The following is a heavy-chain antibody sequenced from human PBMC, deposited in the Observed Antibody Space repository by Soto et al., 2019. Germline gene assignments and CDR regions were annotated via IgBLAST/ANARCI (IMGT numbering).Heavy chain of an antibody. Sequence: GGSLRLSCAASGFTFSSYAMSWVRQAPGQGLEWVSAISGSGGSTYYADSVKGRFTISRDNSKNTLYLQMNRLRAEDTAVYYWAKDPALYDYAFNWFDPWGQGTLVTVSS. D-gene: IGHD4-17*01. CDR3: AKDPALYDYAFNWFDP. CDR2: ISGSGGST. CDR1: GFTFSSYA. J-gene: IGHJ5*02. V-gene: IGHV3-23*01.